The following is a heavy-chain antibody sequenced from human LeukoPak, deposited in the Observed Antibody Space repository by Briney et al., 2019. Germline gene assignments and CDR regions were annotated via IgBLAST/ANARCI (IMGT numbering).Heavy chain of an antibody. Sequence: GGSLRLSCAASGFTLSSYAMHWVRQAPGKGLEWVAVIYSGGSTYYADSVKGRFTISRDNSKNTLYLQMKSLRAEDTAVYYCARERNLEIAVAGTIFDYWGQGTLVTVSS. V-gene: IGHV3-66*01. CDR2: IYSGGST. J-gene: IGHJ4*02. D-gene: IGHD6-19*01. CDR1: GFTLSSYA. CDR3: ARERNLEIAVAGTIFDY.